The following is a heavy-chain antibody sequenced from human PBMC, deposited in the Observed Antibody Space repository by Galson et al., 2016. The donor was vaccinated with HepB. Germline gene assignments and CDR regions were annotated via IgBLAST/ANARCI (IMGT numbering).Heavy chain of an antibody. D-gene: IGHD2-15*01. J-gene: IGHJ5*02. Sequence: TLSLTCTVSGGSISSGGFSWSWIRQHPGKGLEWIGYIYYSGSTYYNPSLKSRVTTSVDTSKNQFSLKLSSVTAADTAVYYCARRYCSGGSCYSDYNWFDPWGQGTLVTVSS. CDR1: GGSISSGGFS. V-gene: IGHV4-31*03. CDR3: ARRYCSGGSCYSDYNWFDP. CDR2: IYYSGST.